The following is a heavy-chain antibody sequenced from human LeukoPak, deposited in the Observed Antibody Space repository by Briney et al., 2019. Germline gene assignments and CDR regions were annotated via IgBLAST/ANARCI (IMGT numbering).Heavy chain of an antibody. V-gene: IGHV4-59*01. CDR3: ARDIRIVGATLYFDY. CDR2: MHSSGST. J-gene: IGHJ4*02. D-gene: IGHD1-26*01. CDR1: GGSISNYY. Sequence: SETLSLTCTVSGGSISNYYWSWIRQPPGKGLEWIGYMHSSGSTTYNLSLKSRLTMSIDTSKNQLSLKMRSVTTADTAVYYCARDIRIVGATLYFDYWGQGTLVTVSS.